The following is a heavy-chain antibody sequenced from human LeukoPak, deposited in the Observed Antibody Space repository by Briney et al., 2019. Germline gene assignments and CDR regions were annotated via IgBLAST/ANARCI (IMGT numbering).Heavy chain of an antibody. CDR2: IIPIFGTA. Sequence: ASVKVSCKASGGTFSSYAISWVRQAPGQGLEWMGGIIPIFGTANYAQKFQGRVTITADESTSTAYMELSSLRSEDTAVYYCARGRGPDIVGAAYYFDYWGQGTLVTVSS. CDR3: ARGRGPDIVGAAYYFDY. D-gene: IGHD1-26*01. CDR1: GGTFSSYA. V-gene: IGHV1-69*13. J-gene: IGHJ4*02.